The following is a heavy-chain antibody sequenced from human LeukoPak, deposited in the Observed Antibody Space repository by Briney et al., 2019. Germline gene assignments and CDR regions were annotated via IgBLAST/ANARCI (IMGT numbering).Heavy chain of an antibody. CDR2: IYTSGST. V-gene: IGHV4-4*07. CDR3: ARDAFGEPPWGDYYYGMDV. CDR1: GGSISSYY. Sequence: SETLSLTCTVSGGSISSYYWSWIRQPAGKGLEWIGRIYTSGSTNYNPSLKSRVTMSVDTSKNQLSLKLSSVTAADTAVYYCARDAFGEPPWGDYYYGMDVWGQGTTVTVSS. D-gene: IGHD3-10*01. J-gene: IGHJ6*02.